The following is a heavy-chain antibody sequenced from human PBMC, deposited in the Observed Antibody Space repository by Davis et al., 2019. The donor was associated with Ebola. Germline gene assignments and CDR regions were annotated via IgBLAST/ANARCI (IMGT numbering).Heavy chain of an antibody. D-gene: IGHD3-22*01. J-gene: IGHJ4*02. V-gene: IGHV3-7*03. CDR2: TNQDGREK. CDR1: GFIFNSFW. Sequence: GESLKISCTTSGFIFNSFWMSWVRQVPGKGLEWVANTNQDGREKNYVDSVKGRFTIFRDSGKDSLYLQMNGLRAEDTAVYYCARQYYDSSGYSAFDYWGQGTLVTVSS. CDR3: ARQYYDSSGYSAFDY.